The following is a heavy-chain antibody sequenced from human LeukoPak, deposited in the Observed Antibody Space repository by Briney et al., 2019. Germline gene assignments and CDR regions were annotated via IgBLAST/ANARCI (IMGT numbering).Heavy chain of an antibody. D-gene: IGHD2-21*01. V-gene: IGHV1-3*01. J-gene: IGHJ4*02. Sequence: ASVKVSCKASGYIFTKYVVHWVRQAPGQRPEWMGWIKAGNGDTKYSQNFQDRLTITRDTSASTVYMELISLTSEDTALYYCARDDCGDTCYPGGYWGQGTLVTVSS. CDR3: ARDDCGDTCYPGGY. CDR2: IKAGNGDT. CDR1: GYIFTKYV.